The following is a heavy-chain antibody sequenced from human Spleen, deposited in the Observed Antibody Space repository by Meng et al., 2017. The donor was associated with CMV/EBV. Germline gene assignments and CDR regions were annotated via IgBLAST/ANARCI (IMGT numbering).Heavy chain of an antibody. Sequence: TFSSYSMTWVRQAPGKWLEWVSSISSSSSYIYYADSVKGRFTISRDNAKNSLYLQMNSLRAEDTAVYYCASGGVTDYDFWSGYYNGRWGQGTLVTVSS. CDR1: TFSSYS. CDR2: ISSSSSYI. D-gene: IGHD3-3*01. V-gene: IGHV3-21*01. J-gene: IGHJ4*02. CDR3: ASGGVTDYDFWSGYYNGR.